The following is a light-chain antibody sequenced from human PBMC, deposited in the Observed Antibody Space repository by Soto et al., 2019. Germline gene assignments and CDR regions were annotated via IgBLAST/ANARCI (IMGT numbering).Light chain of an antibody. CDR1: RSVSSN. CDR3: QQYKNWPIT. Sequence: EIVMTQSPATLSVSPGERATLSCRASRSVSSNLAWYQQKPGQAPRLLIYGASTRATGIPARFRGSGSGTEFTLTISSLQSEDFEVYYCQQYKNWPITFGQGTRLEIK. J-gene: IGKJ5*01. V-gene: IGKV3D-15*01. CDR2: GAS.